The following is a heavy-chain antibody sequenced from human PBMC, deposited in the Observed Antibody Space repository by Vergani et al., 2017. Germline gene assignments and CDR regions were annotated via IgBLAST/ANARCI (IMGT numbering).Heavy chain of an antibody. Sequence: QVQLVQSGAEVKKPGASVKVSCKASGYTFTGYYMHWVRQAPGQGLEWMGWINPNSGGTNYAQKFQGRVTMTRDTSISTAYMELSRLRSDDTAVYYCASEGVRGVISDGLSYYYSYGMDVWGQGTTVTVSS. V-gene: IGHV1-2*02. J-gene: IGHJ6*02. CDR3: ASEGVRGVISDGLSYYYSYGMDV. CDR1: GYTFTGYY. CDR2: INPNSGGT. D-gene: IGHD3-10*01.